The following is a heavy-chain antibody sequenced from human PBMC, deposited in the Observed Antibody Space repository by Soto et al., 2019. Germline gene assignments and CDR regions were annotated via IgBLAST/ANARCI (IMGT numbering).Heavy chain of an antibody. CDR2: VSHDGRNT. D-gene: IGHD6-19*01. V-gene: IGHV3-30*03. CDR3: ARGGRQWLVTSDFNY. J-gene: IGHJ4*02. Sequence: VQLVESGGGVVQPGGSLRLSCAASGFTFSDYAMHWVRQAPGKGLEWVAVVSHDGRNTHYADSVKGRFTISIDSSKNTVSLEMTSLRAEDTAVYYCARGGRQWLVTSDFNYWGQGALVTVSS. CDR1: GFTFSDYA.